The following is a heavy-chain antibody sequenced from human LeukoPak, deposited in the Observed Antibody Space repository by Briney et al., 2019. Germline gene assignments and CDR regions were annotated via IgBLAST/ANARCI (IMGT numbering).Heavy chain of an antibody. CDR3: ARGAAYCGGDCSNNWFDP. V-gene: IGHV1-69*05. J-gene: IGHJ5*02. D-gene: IGHD2-21*02. CDR1: GGTFSSYA. Sequence: SVKVSCKASGGTFSSYAISWVRQAPGQGLEWMGGIIPIFGTANYAQKFQGRVTITTDESTSTAYMELSSLRSEDTAVYYCARGAAYCGGDCSNNWFDPWSQGTLVTVSS. CDR2: IIPIFGTA.